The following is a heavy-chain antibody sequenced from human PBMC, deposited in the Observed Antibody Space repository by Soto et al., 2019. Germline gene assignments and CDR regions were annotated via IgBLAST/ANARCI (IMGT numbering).Heavy chain of an antibody. D-gene: IGHD2-21*01. CDR3: ATSGHCGGLRCSSFDM. CDR1: RFTLRNYV. Sequence: EVQLLESGGGLVQPGGFLRLSCAASRFTLRNYVVNWVRQAPGKGLEWVSTTGGSGDTYYPDSVKGRFTISRDNSKNTVYLEMITLRAEDTAVYYCATSGHCGGLRCSSFDMWGQGTVVTVSS. J-gene: IGHJ3*02. CDR2: TGGSGDT. V-gene: IGHV3-23*01.